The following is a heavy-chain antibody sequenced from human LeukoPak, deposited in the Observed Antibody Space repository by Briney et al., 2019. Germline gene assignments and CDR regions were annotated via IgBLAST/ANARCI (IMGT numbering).Heavy chain of an antibody. CDR3: AREDIVVVPAALRVHDY. CDR2: IYHSGST. CDR1: GYSISSGYY. D-gene: IGHD2-2*01. Sequence: SETLSLTCTVSGYSISSGYYWGWIRQPPGKGLEWIGSIYHSGSTYYSPSLKSRVTISVDTSKNQFSLKLSSVTAADTAVYYCAREDIVVVPAALRVHDYWGQGTLVTVSS. V-gene: IGHV4-38-2*02. J-gene: IGHJ4*02.